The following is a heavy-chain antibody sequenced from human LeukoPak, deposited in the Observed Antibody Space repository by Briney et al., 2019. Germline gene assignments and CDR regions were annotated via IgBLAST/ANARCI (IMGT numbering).Heavy chain of an antibody. CDR1: GGTFSSYA. J-gene: IGHJ3*02. Sequence: SMKVSCKASGGTFSSYAISWVRHAPGQGLEWMGRNIPIFGTANYAQKFQGRVTITTDESTSTAYMELSSLRSEDTAVYYCASLGYDDSSGYYRVGAFDIWGQGTMLTVSS. D-gene: IGHD3-22*01. CDR3: ASLGYDDSSGYYRVGAFDI. CDR2: NIPIFGTA. V-gene: IGHV1-69*05.